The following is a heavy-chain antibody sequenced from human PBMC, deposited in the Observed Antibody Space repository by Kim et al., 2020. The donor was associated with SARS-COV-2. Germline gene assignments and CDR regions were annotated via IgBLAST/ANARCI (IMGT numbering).Heavy chain of an antibody. Sequence: GGSLRLSCAASGFTFVNYAMHWVRQVPGKGLEWVSLISGDGGRTYYGDSVRGRFTISRDNSKNSLYLQMNDLRIDDTALYYCARWEGDTTGYYYHGLDVWGQETTVAVSS. CDR2: ISGDGGRT. D-gene: IGHD3-9*01. CDR1: GFTFVNYA. CDR3: ARWEGDTTGYYYHGLDV. J-gene: IGHJ6*02. V-gene: IGHV3-43*02.